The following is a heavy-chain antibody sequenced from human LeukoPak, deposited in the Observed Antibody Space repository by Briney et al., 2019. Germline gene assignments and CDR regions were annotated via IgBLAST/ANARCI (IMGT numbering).Heavy chain of an antibody. CDR2: IYHSGTT. Sequence: PSETLSLTCAVSGVAISRGGYAWNWIRQPPGKGLEWIAYIYHSGTTYYNPSLKSRATISVDTSKNQFSLKLSSVTAADTAVYYCARHSDSGSYWADYWGQGTLVTVSS. D-gene: IGHD1-26*01. V-gene: IGHV4-30-2*05. CDR1: GVAISRGGYA. J-gene: IGHJ4*02. CDR3: ARHSDSGSYWADY.